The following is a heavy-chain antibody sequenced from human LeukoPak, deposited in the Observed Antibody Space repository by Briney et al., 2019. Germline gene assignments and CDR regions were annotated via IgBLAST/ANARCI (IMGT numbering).Heavy chain of an antibody. J-gene: IGHJ4*02. V-gene: IGHV3-30-3*01. D-gene: IGHD3-22*01. Sequence: PGGSPRLSCAASGFTFSSYAMHWVRQAPGKGLEWVAVISYDGSNKYYADSVKGRFTISRDNSKNTLYLQMNSLRAEDTAVYYCARVYYYDSSGYYYFDYWGQGTLVTVSS. CDR1: GFTFSSYA. CDR3: ARVYYYDSSGYYYFDY. CDR2: ISYDGSNK.